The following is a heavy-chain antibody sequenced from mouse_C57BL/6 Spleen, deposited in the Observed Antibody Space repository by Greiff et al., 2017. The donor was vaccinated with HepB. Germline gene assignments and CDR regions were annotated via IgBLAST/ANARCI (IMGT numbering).Heavy chain of an antibody. CDR2: ISDGGSYT. Sequence: DVKLEESGGGLVKPGGSLKLSCAASGFTFSSYAMSWVRQTPEKRLEWVATISDGGSYTYYPDNVKGRFTISRDNAKNNLYLQMSHLKSEDTAMYYCARASITTVVAGYYFDYWGQGTTLTVSS. V-gene: IGHV5-4*03. CDR3: ARASITTVVAGYYFDY. D-gene: IGHD1-1*01. CDR1: GFTFSSYA. J-gene: IGHJ2*01.